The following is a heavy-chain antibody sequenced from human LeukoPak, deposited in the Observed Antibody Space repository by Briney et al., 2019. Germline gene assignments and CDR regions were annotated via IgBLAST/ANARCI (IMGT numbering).Heavy chain of an antibody. V-gene: IGHV4-38-2*02. Sequence: SETLSLTCTVSGYSIASAYYWGWVRQPPGKGLEWIGTIYHDGTAYYTPSLKSRVTISVDTSKNHFSLKVPSVTAADTAVYYCAREAHDVYGDSIPTWGQGTLVTVSS. J-gene: IGHJ4*02. CDR3: AREAHDVYGDSIPT. CDR1: GYSIASAYY. D-gene: IGHD4-17*01. CDR2: IYHDGTA.